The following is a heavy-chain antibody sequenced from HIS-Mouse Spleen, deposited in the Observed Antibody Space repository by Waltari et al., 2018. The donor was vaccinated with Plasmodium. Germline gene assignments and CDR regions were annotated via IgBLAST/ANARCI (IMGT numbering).Heavy chain of an antibody. CDR2: VNPIRGDT. D-gene: IGHD6-13*01. CDR3: ARVLGYKAAAGTFVEYFQH. Sequence: QVQLVQSGAEVKKPGASVKVSCKASGYTFTGYYMHWVRQAPGQGLEWRVGVNPIRGDTNYAEEFQGRRTMTRERSIRTAYMELSRRRSDDTAVYYCARVLGYKAAAGTFVEYFQHWGQGTLVTVSS. V-gene: IGHV1-2*02. CDR1: GYTFTGYY. J-gene: IGHJ1*01.